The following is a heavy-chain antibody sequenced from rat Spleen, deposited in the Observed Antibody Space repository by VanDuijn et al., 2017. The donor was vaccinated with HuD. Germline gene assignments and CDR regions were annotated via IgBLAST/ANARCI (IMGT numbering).Heavy chain of an antibody. CDR1: GFSLTSYH. J-gene: IGHJ3*01. CDR2: INSGGSNT. Sequence: VQLKESGPGLVQPSQTLSLTCTVSGFSLTSYHVHWVRQAPKKGLEWVATINSGGSNTYYPDSVKGRFTISRDNAKSTLYLQMDRLTSEDTATYYCTAYADYATSPFAYWGRETLVTVSS. D-gene: IGHD1-6*01. V-gene: IGHV5-25*01. CDR3: TAYADYATSPFAY.